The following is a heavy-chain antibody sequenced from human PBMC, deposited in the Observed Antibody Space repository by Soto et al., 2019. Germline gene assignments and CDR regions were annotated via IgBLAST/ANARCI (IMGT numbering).Heavy chain of an antibody. CDR2: ISSNGGST. V-gene: IGHV3-64*01. CDR3: ARRTPGYYSDL. CDR1: GFTFSSYA. D-gene: IGHD5-12*01. J-gene: IGHJ2*01. Sequence: EVQLVESGGGLVQPGGSLRLSCAASGFTFSSYAMHWVRQAPGKGLEYVSAISSNGGSTYYANSVKGRFTISRDNSNNTLYLKMGSLRAEDMAVYNCARRTPGYYSDLWGRGTLVTVSS.